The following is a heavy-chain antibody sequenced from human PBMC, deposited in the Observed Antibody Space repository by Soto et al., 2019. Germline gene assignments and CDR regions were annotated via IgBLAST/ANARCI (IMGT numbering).Heavy chain of an antibody. CDR2: ISGSGGST. J-gene: IGHJ4*02. CDR1: GFTFSSYA. D-gene: IGHD2-2*01. V-gene: IGHV3-23*01. CDR3: AKGGFWGSSTSCPPHY. Sequence: EVQLLESGGGLVQPGGSLRLSCAASGFTFSSYAMSWVRQAPGKGLEWVSAISGSGGSTYYAGSVKGRFTISRDNSKNTLYLQMNSLRAEDTAVYYCAKGGFWGSSTSCPPHYWGQGTLVTVSS.